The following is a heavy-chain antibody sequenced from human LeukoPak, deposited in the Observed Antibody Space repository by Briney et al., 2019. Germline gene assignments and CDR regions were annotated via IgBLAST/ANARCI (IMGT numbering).Heavy chain of an antibody. Sequence: SETLSLTCTVSGGSISNYYWSWIRQPAGKGLEWIGHLYSRGSTNYNPSLKSRVTMSVDTSKNQFSLKLSSVTPADTAVYYCARQVYSSSWSYYFEYWGQGILVTVSS. CDR2: LYSRGST. CDR3: ARQVYSSSWSYYFEY. J-gene: IGHJ4*02. D-gene: IGHD6-13*01. V-gene: IGHV4-4*07. CDR1: GGSISNYY.